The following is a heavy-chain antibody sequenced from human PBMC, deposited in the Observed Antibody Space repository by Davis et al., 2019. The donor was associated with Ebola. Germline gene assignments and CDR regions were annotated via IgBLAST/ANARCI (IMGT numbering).Heavy chain of an antibody. CDR3: ARDCSSTSCFTPGRYYYGMDV. CDR2: IIPILGIA. Sequence: SVKVSCKASRYTFTSYGISWLRQAPGQGLEWIGRIIPILGIANYAQKFQGRVTITADKSTSTAYMELSSLRSEDTAVYYCARDCSSTSCFTPGRYYYGMDVWGQGTTVTVSS. D-gene: IGHD2-2*01. J-gene: IGHJ6*02. V-gene: IGHV1-69*04. CDR1: RYTFTSYG.